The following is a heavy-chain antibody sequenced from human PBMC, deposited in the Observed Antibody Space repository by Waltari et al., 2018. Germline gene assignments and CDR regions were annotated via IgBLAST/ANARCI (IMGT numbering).Heavy chain of an antibody. V-gene: IGHV1-69*01. CDR2: IIPIFGTA. J-gene: IGHJ4*02. CDR3: ARVPVYYYDSSGYYYFDY. CDR1: GGTFSSHA. Sequence: QVQLVQSGAEVKKPGSSVKVSCKASGGTFSSHAISWVRPAPGQGLEWMGGIIPIFGTANYAQKFQGRVTITADESTSTAYMELSSLRSEDTAVYYCARVPVYYYDSSGYYYFDYWGQGTLVTVSS. D-gene: IGHD3-22*01.